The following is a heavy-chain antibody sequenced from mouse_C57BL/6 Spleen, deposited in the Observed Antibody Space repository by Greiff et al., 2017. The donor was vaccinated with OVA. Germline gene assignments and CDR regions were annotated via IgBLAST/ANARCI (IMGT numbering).Heavy chain of an antibody. D-gene: IGHD2-4*01. CDR1: GYTFTSYG. CDR3: ARGGLRSYWYFDV. CDR2: IYIGNGYT. V-gene: IGHV1-58*01. J-gene: IGHJ1*03. Sequence: VHVKQSGAELVRPGSSVKMSCKTSGYTFTSYGINWVKQRPGQGLEWIGYIYIGNGYTEYNEKFKGKATLTSDTSSSTAYMQLSSLTSEDSAIYFCARGGLRSYWYFDVWGTGTTVTVSS.